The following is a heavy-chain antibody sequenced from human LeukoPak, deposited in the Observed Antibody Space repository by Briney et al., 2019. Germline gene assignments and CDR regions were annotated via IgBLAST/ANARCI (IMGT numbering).Heavy chain of an antibody. D-gene: IGHD5-12*01. CDR1: GGSIGSYY. CDR3: ARGGSGYALNWFDP. CDR2: ISYSGST. V-gene: IGHV4-59*01. J-gene: IGHJ5*02. Sequence: SETLSLTCTVSGGSIGSYYWSWIRQPPGKGLEWIGHISYSGSTNYNPSLKSRVTISVDTSKNQFSLKLSSVTAADTAVYYCARGGSGYALNWFDPWSQGTLVTVSS.